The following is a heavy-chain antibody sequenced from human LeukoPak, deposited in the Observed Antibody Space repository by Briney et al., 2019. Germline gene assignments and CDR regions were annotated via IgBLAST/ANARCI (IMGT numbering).Heavy chain of an antibody. CDR1: GFTFSSYA. Sequence: GGSLRLSCAASGFTFSSYAMSWVRQAPGKGLEWVSAISGSGGSTYYADSVKGRFTISRDNSKNTLYLQMNSLRAEDTAVYYCAKDMTWTVGGPRGFFDYWGQGTLVTVSS. CDR3: AKDMTWTVGGPRGFFDY. V-gene: IGHV3-23*01. J-gene: IGHJ4*02. D-gene: IGHD6-19*01. CDR2: ISGSGGST.